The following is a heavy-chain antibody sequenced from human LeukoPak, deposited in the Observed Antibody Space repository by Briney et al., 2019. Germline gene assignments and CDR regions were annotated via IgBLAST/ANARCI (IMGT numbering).Heavy chain of an antibody. CDR2: INPNSGGT. CDR1: GYTFTGYY. V-gene: IGHV1-2*02. Sequence: ASVKVSCKASGYTFTGYYMHWVRQAPGQGREWMGWINPNSGGTNYAQKFQGRVTMTRDTSISTAYMELSRLRSDDTAVYYCARDRGRRYCSSTSCYNFDYWGQGTLVTVSS. J-gene: IGHJ4*02. CDR3: ARDRGRRYCSSTSCYNFDY. D-gene: IGHD2-2*01.